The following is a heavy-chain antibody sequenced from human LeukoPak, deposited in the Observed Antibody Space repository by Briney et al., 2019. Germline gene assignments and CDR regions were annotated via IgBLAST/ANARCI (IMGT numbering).Heavy chain of an antibody. CDR1: GGSISSYY. J-gene: IGHJ3*02. D-gene: IGHD5-24*01. Sequence: SETLSLTCTVSGGSISSYYWSWIRQPPGKGLEWIGYIYYSGSTNYNPSLKSRVTISVDTPKNQFSLKLSSVTAADTAVYYCARQDGWLNRRAFDIWGQGTMVTVSS. V-gene: IGHV4-59*01. CDR3: ARQDGWLNRRAFDI. CDR2: IYYSGST.